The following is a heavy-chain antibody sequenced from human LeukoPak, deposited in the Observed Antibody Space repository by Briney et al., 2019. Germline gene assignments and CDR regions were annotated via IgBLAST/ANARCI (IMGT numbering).Heavy chain of an antibody. V-gene: IGHV4-34*01. CDR1: GGSFSGYY. CDR3: ARLPGQVAHGSFDY. J-gene: IGHJ4*02. D-gene: IGHD5-12*01. CDR2: INHSGST. Sequence: SETLSLTCAVYGGSFSGYYWSWIRQPPGKGLEWIGEINHSGSTNYNPSLKSRVTISVDTSKNQFSLKLSSVTAADTAVYYCARLPGQVAHGSFDYWGQGTLVTVSS.